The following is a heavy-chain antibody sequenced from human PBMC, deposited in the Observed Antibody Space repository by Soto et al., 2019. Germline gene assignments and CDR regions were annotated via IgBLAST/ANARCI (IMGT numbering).Heavy chain of an antibody. CDR2: INHSGST. Sequence: SETLSLTCAVYGGSFSGYYWSWIRQPPGKGLEWIGEINHSGSTNYNPSLKSRVTISVDTSKNQFSLKLSSVTAADTAVYYCARGPVPKVYWGQGTLVTVYS. J-gene: IGHJ1*01. V-gene: IGHV4-34*01. CDR1: GGSFSGYY. D-gene: IGHD2-2*01. CDR3: ARGPVPKVY.